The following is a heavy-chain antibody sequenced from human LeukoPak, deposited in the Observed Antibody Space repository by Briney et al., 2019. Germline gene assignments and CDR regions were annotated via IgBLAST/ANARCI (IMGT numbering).Heavy chain of an antibody. D-gene: IGHD6-13*01. J-gene: IGHJ4*02. V-gene: IGHV4-34*01. CDR2: INHSGST. Sequence: SETLSLTCAVYGGSFSGYYWSWIRRPPGKGLEWIGEINHSGSTNYNPSLKSRVTISVDTSKNQFSLKLSSVTAADTGVYYCARGSSSWYGRPFDYWGQGTLVTASS. CDR1: GGSFSGYY. CDR3: ARGSSSWYGRPFDY.